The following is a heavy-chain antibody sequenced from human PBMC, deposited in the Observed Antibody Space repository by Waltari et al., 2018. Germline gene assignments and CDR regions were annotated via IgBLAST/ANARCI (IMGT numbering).Heavy chain of an antibody. J-gene: IGHJ4*02. V-gene: IGHV3-23*03. CDR3: AKDGAGGAFDY. CDR1: GFTFSSYA. D-gene: IGHD2-8*02. CDR2: IYSGGSST. Sequence: EVQLLESGGGLVPPGGSLRLSCAASGFTFSSYAMTWVRQAPGKGLEWVSVIYSGGSSTYYADSVKGRFTISRDNSKNTLYLQMNSLRAEDTAVYYCAKDGAGGAFDYWGQGTLVTVSS.